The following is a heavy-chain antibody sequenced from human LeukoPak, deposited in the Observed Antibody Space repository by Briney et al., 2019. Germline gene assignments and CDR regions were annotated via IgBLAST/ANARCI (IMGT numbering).Heavy chain of an antibody. V-gene: IGHV3-20*01. CDR1: GFTFSSYW. CDR3: ARAGNSYYYYMDV. CDR2: ISWNGGST. D-gene: IGHD3-10*01. J-gene: IGHJ6*03. Sequence: GGSLRLSCTASGFTFSSYWMHWVRQAPGKGLEWVSGISWNGGSTSYADSVKGRFTISRDNAKNSLYLQMNNLRAEDTALYHCARAGNSYYYYMDVWGKGTTVTVSS.